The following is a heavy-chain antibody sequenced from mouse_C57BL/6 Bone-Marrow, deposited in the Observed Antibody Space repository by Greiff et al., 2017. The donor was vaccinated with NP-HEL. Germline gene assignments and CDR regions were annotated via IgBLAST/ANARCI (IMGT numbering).Heavy chain of an antibody. Sequence: EVQVVESGGDLVKPGGSLKLSCAASGFTFSSYGMSWVRQTPDKRLEWVATLSSGGSYTYYPDSVKGRFTISRDNAKNTLYLQMSSLKSEDTAMYYGARHTYYSNSAWFAYWGQGTLVTVSA. CDR1: GFTFSSYG. CDR3: ARHTYYSNSAWFAY. CDR2: LSSGGSYT. J-gene: IGHJ3*01. D-gene: IGHD2-5*01. V-gene: IGHV5-6*01.